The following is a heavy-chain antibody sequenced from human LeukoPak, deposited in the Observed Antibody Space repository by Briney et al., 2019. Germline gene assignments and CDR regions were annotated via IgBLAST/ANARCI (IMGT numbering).Heavy chain of an antibody. V-gene: IGHV3-30-3*01. CDR3: ASHSSGWYEEYFQH. Sequence: GGSLRLSCAASGFTFSSYAMHWVRQAPGKGLEWVAVISYDGSNKYYADSVKGRFTISRDNSKNTLYLQMNSLRAEDTAVYYCASHSSGWYEEYFQHWGQGALVTVSS. J-gene: IGHJ1*01. D-gene: IGHD6-19*01. CDR2: ISYDGSNK. CDR1: GFTFSSYA.